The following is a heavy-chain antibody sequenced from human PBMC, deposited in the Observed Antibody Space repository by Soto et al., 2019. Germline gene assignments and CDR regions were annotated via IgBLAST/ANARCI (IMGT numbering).Heavy chain of an antibody. V-gene: IGHV2-70*04. CDR3: AKTGTDGSWFDP. CDR2: IDWDYDT. Sequence: SGPTMVNPTPTLTLTCTFSGFSLSTSGMRVSWIRQPPGKALQWLVRIDWDYDTFYTTSLRTRLTISKDTSKNQVVLTMTNMDPVDTATYYCAKTGTDGSWFDPWGQGTLVTVSS. J-gene: IGHJ5*02. D-gene: IGHD1-1*01. CDR1: GFSLSTSGMR.